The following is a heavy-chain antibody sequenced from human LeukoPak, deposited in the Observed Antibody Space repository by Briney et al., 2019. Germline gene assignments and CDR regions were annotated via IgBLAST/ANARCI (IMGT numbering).Heavy chain of an antibody. CDR3: ARDNHAGALNI. J-gene: IGHJ3*02. CDR1: GFTFSSYA. CDR2: ISGSGGST. V-gene: IGHV3-23*01. D-gene: IGHD1-14*01. Sequence: PGGSLRLSCAASGFTFSSYAMSWVRQAPGKGLEWVSAISGSGGSTYYADSVKGRFTISRDNAKNSLYLQMNSLRAEDTAVYYCARDNHAGALNIWGQGTMVTVSS.